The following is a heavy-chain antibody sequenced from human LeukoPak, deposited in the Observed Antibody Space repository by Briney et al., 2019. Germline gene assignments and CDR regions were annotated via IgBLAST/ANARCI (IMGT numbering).Heavy chain of an antibody. CDR2: ISAYNGNT. D-gene: IGHD5-18*01. CDR3: ARDGYSYGDY. J-gene: IGHJ4*02. V-gene: IGHV1-18*01. CDR1: GCSFTSYG. Sequence: ASVKVSCRASGCSFTSYGISWVRQAPGQGLEWMGWISAYNGNTNYAQKLQGRVTMTTDTSTSTAYMELRSLRSVDTAVYYCARDGYSYGDYWGQGTLVSVSS.